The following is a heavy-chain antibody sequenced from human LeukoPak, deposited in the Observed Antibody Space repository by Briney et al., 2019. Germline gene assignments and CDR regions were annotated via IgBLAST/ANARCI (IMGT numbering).Heavy chain of an antibody. CDR3: ARDYYDSSGYPYYYYYYMDV. D-gene: IGHD3-22*01. J-gene: IGHJ6*03. V-gene: IGHV1-2*02. CDR1: GYTFTGYY. Sequence: GASVKVSCKASGYTFTGYYMHWVRQAPGQGLEWMGWINPNSGGTNYAQKFQGRVTMTRDTSISTAYMELSRLRSDDTAVYYCARDYYDSSGYPYYYYYYMDVWAKGPRSPSP. CDR2: INPNSGGT.